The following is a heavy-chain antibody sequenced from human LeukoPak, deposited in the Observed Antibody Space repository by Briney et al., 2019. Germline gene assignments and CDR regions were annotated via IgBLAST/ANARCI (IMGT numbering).Heavy chain of an antibody. CDR2: MNPNIGNA. J-gene: IGHJ2*01. CDR1: GYTFSSYD. CDR3: ARGPRVFGVVISSYWYFDF. Sequence: ASVKVSCTASGYTFSSYDINWVRLAAGQGPEWMGWMNPNIGNAGYAQKFQGRISITRNTSTNTAYMELGGLRSEDTAVYYCARGPRVFGVVISSYWYFDFWGRGTLVTVSS. V-gene: IGHV1-8*01. D-gene: IGHD3-3*01.